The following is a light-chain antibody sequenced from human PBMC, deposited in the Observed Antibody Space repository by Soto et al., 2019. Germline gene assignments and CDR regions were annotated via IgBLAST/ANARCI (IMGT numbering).Light chain of an antibody. CDR2: DAS. CDR1: QSVSMW. V-gene: IGKV1-5*01. Sequence: DTQMTQSPSTLSASVGDRVTLTCRASQSVSMWLAWYQQKPGKAPRLLIYDASNLESGVPSRFSGSGSGTEFTLTIGSLQPDDFANYYCQQYDTYFRYTFGQGTKVDIK. J-gene: IGKJ2*01. CDR3: QQYDTYFRYT.